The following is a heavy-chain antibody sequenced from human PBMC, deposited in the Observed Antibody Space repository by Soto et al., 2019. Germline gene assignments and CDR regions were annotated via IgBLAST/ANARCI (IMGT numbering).Heavy chain of an antibody. CDR1: GGSISSGGYS. CDR3: ARGVTTVTTIDY. D-gene: IGHD4-17*01. Sequence: QMQQQESGSGLVKPSQNLSLTCAVSGGSISSGGYSWSWIRQPPGKGLEWIGYIYHSGSTYYNPSLKSRVTISVDRSKNQFSLKLSSVTAADTAVYYCARGVTTVTTIDYWGQGTLVTVSS. J-gene: IGHJ4*02. V-gene: IGHV4-30-2*01. CDR2: IYHSGST.